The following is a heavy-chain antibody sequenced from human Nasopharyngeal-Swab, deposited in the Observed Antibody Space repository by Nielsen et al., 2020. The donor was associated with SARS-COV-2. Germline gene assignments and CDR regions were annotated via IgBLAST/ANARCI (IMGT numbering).Heavy chain of an antibody. Sequence: LSLTCAASGFTFNSYGMHWVRQAPGKGLEWVAVISYDGSNKYYADSVKGRFTISRDNSKNTLYLQMNSLRAEDTAVYYCARDRGDGYNLYYFDYWGQGTLVTVSS. D-gene: IGHD5-24*01. CDR2: ISYDGSNK. CDR3: ARDRGDGYNLYYFDY. J-gene: IGHJ4*02. V-gene: IGHV3-30*03. CDR1: GFTFNSYG.